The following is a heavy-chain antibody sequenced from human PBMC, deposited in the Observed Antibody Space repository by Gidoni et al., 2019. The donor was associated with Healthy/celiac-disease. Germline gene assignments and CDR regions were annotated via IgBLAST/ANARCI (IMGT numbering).Heavy chain of an antibody. Sequence: EVQLVESGGGLVTPGGSLRLSCAASGFTFSSYSMNWVRQAPGKGLEWVSSISSSSSYIYYADSVKGRFTISRDNAKNSLYLQMNSLRAEDTAVYYCAGPPRYYDILTGYSHWGQGTLVTVSS. CDR3: AGPPRYYDILTGYSH. V-gene: IGHV3-21*01. D-gene: IGHD3-9*01. J-gene: IGHJ4*02. CDR1: GFTFSSYS. CDR2: ISSSSSYI.